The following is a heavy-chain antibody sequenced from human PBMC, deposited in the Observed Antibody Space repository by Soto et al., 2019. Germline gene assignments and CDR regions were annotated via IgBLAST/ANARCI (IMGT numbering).Heavy chain of an antibody. CDR2: ISYDGSNK. CDR3: AKARGASNPFDY. CDR1: GFTFSSYG. V-gene: IGHV3-30*18. D-gene: IGHD1-26*01. J-gene: IGHJ4*02. Sequence: QVQLVESGGGVVQPGRSLRLSCAASGFTFSSYGMHWVRQAPGKGLEWVAVISYDGSNKYYADSVKGRFTISRDNSKNTLYLQMNSLRAEDTAVYYCAKARGASNPFDYWGQGTLVTVSS.